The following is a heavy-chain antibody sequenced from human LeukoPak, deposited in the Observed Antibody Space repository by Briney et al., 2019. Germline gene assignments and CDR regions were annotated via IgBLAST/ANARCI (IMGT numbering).Heavy chain of an antibody. CDR3: ARDLFGTYDSDY. CDR1: GFNFGIYS. Sequence: GVSLRLSCAASGFNFGIYSLNWVRQAPGKGLEWLSYISAGSTIYYADSVKGRFTISRDNANNLLYLQMNSLRAEDTAVYYCARDLFGTYDSDYWGQGILVTVSS. CDR2: ISAGSTI. J-gene: IGHJ4*02. V-gene: IGHV3-48*01. D-gene: IGHD5-12*01.